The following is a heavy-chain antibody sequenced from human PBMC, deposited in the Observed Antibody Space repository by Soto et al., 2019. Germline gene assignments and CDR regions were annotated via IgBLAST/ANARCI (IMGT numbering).Heavy chain of an antibody. D-gene: IGHD3-10*01. CDR1: RFTFGTYA. J-gene: IGHJ6*02. V-gene: IGHV3-30*18. Sequence: PGGSLRLSCAGTRFTFGTYAMHWVRQAPGKGLEWVAVISYDGGDKYYVDSVKGRFTISRDNSKNTLHLQMNTLTEEDTAVYYCAKGEGSPMAPGDYFYGMDVWGQGTTVTVSS. CDR3: AKGEGSPMAPGDYFYGMDV. CDR2: ISYDGGDK.